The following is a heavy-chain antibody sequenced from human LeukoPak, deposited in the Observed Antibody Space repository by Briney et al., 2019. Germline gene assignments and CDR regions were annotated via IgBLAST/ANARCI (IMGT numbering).Heavy chain of an antibody. V-gene: IGHV1-2*02. D-gene: IGHD1-26*01. CDR3: ARVGSVGATTNWFDP. Sequence: GASVKVSCKASGYTFTGYYMHWVRQAPGQGLEWMGWINPNSGGTNYAQKFQGGVTMTRDTSISTAYMELSRLRSDDTAVYYCARVGSVGATTNWFDPWGQGTLVTVSS. J-gene: IGHJ5*02. CDR1: GYTFTGYY. CDR2: INPNSGGT.